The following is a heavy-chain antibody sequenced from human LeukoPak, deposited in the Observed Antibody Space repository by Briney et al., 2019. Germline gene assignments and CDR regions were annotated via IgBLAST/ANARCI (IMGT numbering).Heavy chain of an antibody. CDR2: ISGSGVNT. CDR1: RFTFSSYA. V-gene: IGHV3-43*02. J-gene: IGHJ4*02. CDR3: VKDMGDYGDYVVHY. D-gene: IGHD4-17*01. Sequence: GGSLRLSCAASRFTFSSYAMNWVRQAPGKGLEWVSSISGSGVNTYYADSVKGRFTVSRDNSKNSLYLQMNSLRTDDTALYYCVKDMGDYGDYVVHYWGQGTLVSVSS.